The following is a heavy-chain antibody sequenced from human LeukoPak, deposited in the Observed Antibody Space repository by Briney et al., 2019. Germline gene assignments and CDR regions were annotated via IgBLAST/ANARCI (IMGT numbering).Heavy chain of an antibody. CDR1: GYSFTSYW. Sequence: GESLKISCKGSGYSFTSYWIGWVRQMPGNGLEWMGSIYPGDSDTRYSPSFQGQVTISADKSVTTAYLQWSSLKASDTAMYYCARLIAARDYFDYWGQGTLVTVSS. V-gene: IGHV5-51*01. D-gene: IGHD6-6*01. J-gene: IGHJ4*02. CDR3: ARLIAARDYFDY. CDR2: IYPGDSDT.